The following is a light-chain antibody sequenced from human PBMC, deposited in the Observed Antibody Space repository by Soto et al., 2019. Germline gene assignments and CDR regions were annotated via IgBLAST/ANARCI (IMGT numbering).Light chain of an antibody. CDR2: DAS. V-gene: IGKV1-5*01. CDR1: QSISSW. CDR3: QQYNSYSRT. J-gene: IGKJ1*01. Sequence: DSQMTESPSTLSASVGARVTITCRASQSISSWLAWYQQKPGKAPKLLIYDASSLESGVPSRFSGSGSGTEFTLTISSLQPDDFATYYCQQYNSYSRTFGQGTKVDIK.